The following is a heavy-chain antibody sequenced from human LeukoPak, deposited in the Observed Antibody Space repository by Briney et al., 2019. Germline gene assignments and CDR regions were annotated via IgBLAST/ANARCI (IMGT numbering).Heavy chain of an antibody. CDR1: GFTFSSYS. V-gene: IGHV3-21*01. D-gene: IGHD6-6*01. Sequence: GGSLRLSCAASGFTFSSYSMNWVRQAPGKGLEWVSSISSSSSYIYYADSVEGRFTISRDNAKNSLYLQMNSLRAEDTAVYYCAYSSSSDAFDFWGQGTMVTVSS. CDR3: AYSSSSDAFDF. J-gene: IGHJ3*01. CDR2: ISSSSSYI.